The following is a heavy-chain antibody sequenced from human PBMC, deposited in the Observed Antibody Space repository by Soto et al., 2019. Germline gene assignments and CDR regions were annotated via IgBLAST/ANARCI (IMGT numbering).Heavy chain of an antibody. D-gene: IGHD3-10*01. V-gene: IGHV4-34*01. CDR3: ARAMVRGVPIDY. CDR2: INHSGST. Sequence: SETLSLTCAVYGGSFSGYYWSWIRQPPGKGLEWIGEINHSGSTNYNPSLKSRVTISVDTSKNQFSLKLSSVTAADTAVYYCARAMVRGVPIDYWGQGTLVTVSS. J-gene: IGHJ4*02. CDR1: GGSFSGYY.